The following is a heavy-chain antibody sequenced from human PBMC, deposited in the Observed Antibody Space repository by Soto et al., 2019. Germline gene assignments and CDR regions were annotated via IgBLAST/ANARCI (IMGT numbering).Heavy chain of an antibody. J-gene: IGHJ4*02. D-gene: IGHD1-26*01. Sequence: QVQLVESGGGVVQPGKSLRLSCAASGFTFSHHGIHWVRQAPGKGLEWVAVIWYDGSLKYYADSVQGRFIVSRDNSKKALHLQMDSLRVEETAVYYSARWDLEWWGQGALVTVSS. CDR2: IWYDGSLK. V-gene: IGHV3-33*01. CDR3: ARWDLEW. CDR1: GFTFSHHG.